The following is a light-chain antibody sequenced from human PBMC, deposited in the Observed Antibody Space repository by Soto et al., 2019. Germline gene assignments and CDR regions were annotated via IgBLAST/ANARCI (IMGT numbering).Light chain of an antibody. CDR3: QQYDDSPYT. CDR2: GAS. Sequence: EIVLTQSPGTLSLSPGERATLSCRASQSVTRSFLGWYQQKPGQAPRLLIYGASSRAAGIPDRFSGSGSGTAFTLTISRLEPEDFAVYYCQQYDDSPYTFGQGTNVEIK. CDR1: QSVTRSF. V-gene: IGKV3-20*01. J-gene: IGKJ2*01.